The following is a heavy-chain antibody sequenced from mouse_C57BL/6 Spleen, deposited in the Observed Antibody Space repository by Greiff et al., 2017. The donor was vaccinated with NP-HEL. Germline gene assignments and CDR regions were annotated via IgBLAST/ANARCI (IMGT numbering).Heavy chain of an antibody. V-gene: IGHV1-82*01. Sequence: VKLQQSGPELVKPGASVKISCKASGYAFSSSWMNWVKQRPGKGLEWIGRIYPGDGDTNYNGKFKGKATLTADKSSSTAYMQLSSLTSEDSAVYFCAKGDFPDYWGQGTTLTVSS. CDR1: GYAFSSSW. CDR2: IYPGDGDT. CDR3: AKGDFPDY. J-gene: IGHJ2*01.